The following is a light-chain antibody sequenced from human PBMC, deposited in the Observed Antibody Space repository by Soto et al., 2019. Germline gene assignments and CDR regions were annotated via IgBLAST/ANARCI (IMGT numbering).Light chain of an antibody. J-gene: IGLJ1*01. CDR3: SSFAGSNNFPYV. CDR1: SSDGGAYDY. Sequence: SVLTQPPSVSGSPGQSVTISCTGTSSDGGAYDYVSWYQHYPGKAPKLMIYEINKRPSGVPDRFSGSKSGNTASLTVSGLQAEDEADYYCSSFAGSNNFPYVFGTGTKVTVL. CDR2: EIN. V-gene: IGLV2-8*01.